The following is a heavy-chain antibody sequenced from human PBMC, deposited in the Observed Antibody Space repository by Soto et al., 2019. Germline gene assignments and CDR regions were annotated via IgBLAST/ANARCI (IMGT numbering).Heavy chain of an antibody. V-gene: IGHV5-10-1*01. D-gene: IGHD3-22*01. CDR3: ARHFTYYYDSSGSTLAY. CDR2: IDPSDSYT. J-gene: IGHJ4*02. Sequence: GESLKISCKGSGYSFTSYWISWVRQMPGKGLEWMGRIDPSDSYTNYSPSFQGHVTISADKSISTAYLQWSSLKASDTAMYYCARHFTYYYDSSGSTLAYWGQGTLVTVSS. CDR1: GYSFTSYW.